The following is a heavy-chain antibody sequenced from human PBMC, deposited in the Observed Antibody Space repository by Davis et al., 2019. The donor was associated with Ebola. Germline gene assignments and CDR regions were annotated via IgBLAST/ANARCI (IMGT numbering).Heavy chain of an antibody. V-gene: IGHV1-46*01. CDR2: MWPGGDST. Sequence: ASVKVSCKASGYTFTSYYVHWVRQAPGQGLEWMGIMWPGGDSTTYAQKLQGRVTMTGDTSTSTVSMELSSLRSEDTAVYYCARDLYTYYDILTGGGPFDYWGQGTLVTVSS. J-gene: IGHJ4*02. CDR1: GYTFTSYY. D-gene: IGHD3-9*01. CDR3: ARDLYTYYDILTGGGPFDY.